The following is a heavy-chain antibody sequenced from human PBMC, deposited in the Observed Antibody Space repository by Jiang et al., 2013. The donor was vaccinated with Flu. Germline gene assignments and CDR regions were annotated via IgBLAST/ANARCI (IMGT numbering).Heavy chain of an antibody. CDR1: GGSFSGYY. D-gene: IGHD3-22*01. J-gene: IGHJ4*02. V-gene: IGHV4-34*01. Sequence: ETLSLTCAVYGGSFSGYYWSWIRQPPGKGLEWIGEINHSGSTNYNPSLKSRVTISVDTSKNQFSLKLSSVTAADTAVYYCARVRYDSSFDGYWGQGTLVTVSS. CDR2: INHSGST. CDR3: ARVRYDSSFDGY.